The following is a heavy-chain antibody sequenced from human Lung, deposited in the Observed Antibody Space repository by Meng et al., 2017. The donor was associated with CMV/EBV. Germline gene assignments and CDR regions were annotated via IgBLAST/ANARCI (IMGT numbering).Heavy chain of an antibody. Sequence: GGSLRLXCAASGFSVNSNFMNWVRQAPGKGLEWVSVIYTGGITYYADSVKGRFTISRDNSKNTVHLQMNNLRPGDTAVYYCARDLRLSGGGMDVWGQGTTVTVSS. D-gene: IGHD2-8*02. V-gene: IGHV3-53*01. J-gene: IGHJ6*02. CDR2: IYTGGIT. CDR1: GFSVNSNF. CDR3: ARDLRLSGGGMDV.